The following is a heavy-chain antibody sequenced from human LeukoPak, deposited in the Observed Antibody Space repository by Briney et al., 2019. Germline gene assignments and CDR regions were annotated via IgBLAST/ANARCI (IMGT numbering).Heavy chain of an antibody. CDR1: GDSISVGDFY. CDR3: ARGYYDSSGDYAFDI. D-gene: IGHD3-22*01. J-gene: IGHJ3*02. Sequence: SETLSLTCTVTGDSISVGDFYWSWIRQPAGKGLEWIGRIYTSGSTNYNPSLKSRVTMSVDTSKNQFSLKLSSVTAADTAVYYCARGYYDSSGDYAFDIWGQGTMVTVSS. V-gene: IGHV4-61*02. CDR2: IYTSGST.